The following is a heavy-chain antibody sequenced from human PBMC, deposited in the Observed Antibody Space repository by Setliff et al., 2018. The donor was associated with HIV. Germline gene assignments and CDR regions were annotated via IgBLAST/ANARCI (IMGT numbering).Heavy chain of an antibody. V-gene: IGHV3-74*03. CDR1: GFTFRNYW. J-gene: IGHJ4*02. Sequence: GGSLRLSCAASGFTFRNYWMHWVRQAPGKGLVWLSRISTDGGTITYADSVKGRFTISRDNAKNTLYLQMNSLRAEDTAVYYCARDQSSSWTTGLDYWGQGALVTVSS. D-gene: IGHD6-13*01. CDR2: ISTDGGTI. CDR3: ARDQSSSWTTGLDY.